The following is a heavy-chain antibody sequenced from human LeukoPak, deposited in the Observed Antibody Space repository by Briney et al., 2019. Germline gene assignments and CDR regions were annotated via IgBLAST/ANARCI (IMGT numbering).Heavy chain of an antibody. J-gene: IGHJ4*02. CDR3: ARDPTFGYSSS. V-gene: IGHV4-39*07. CDR2: IYHSGST. D-gene: IGHD6-13*01. Sequence: PSETLSLTCTVSGGSISSGSYYWGWIRQPPGKGLEWIGSIYHSGSTYYNPSLKSRVTISVDTSKNQFSLKLSSVTAADTAVYYCARDPTFGYSSSWGQGTLVTVSS. CDR1: GGSISSGSYY.